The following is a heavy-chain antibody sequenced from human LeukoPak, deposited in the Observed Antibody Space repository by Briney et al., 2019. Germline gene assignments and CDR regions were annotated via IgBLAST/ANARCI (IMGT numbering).Heavy chain of an antibody. CDR1: GFTFSSYA. Sequence: GGSLRLSCAASGFTFSSYAMHWVRQAPGKGLEWVTIISYDGNNKYYADSVKGRFTISRDNAKNSLYLQMNSLRAEDTALYYCAKDRRNSGSYYTDWGQGTLVTVSS. J-gene: IGHJ4*02. V-gene: IGHV3-30*04. CDR3: AKDRRNSGSYYTD. CDR2: ISYDGNNK. D-gene: IGHD1-26*01.